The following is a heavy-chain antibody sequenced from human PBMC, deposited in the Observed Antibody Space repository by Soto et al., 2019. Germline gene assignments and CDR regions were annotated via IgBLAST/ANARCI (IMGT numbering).Heavy chain of an antibody. CDR1: GGSTSSGGYY. J-gene: IGHJ4*02. D-gene: IGHD5-12*01. CDR3: ARVQRGYSGYDYVEAGIDY. V-gene: IGHV4-31*03. Sequence: QVQLQESGPGLVKPSQTLSLTCTVSGGSTSSGGYYWSWIRQHPGKGLEWIGYIYYSGSTYYNPSLKSRVTISVDTSKNQFSLKLSSVTAADTAVYYCARVQRGYSGYDYVEAGIDYWGQGTLVTVSS. CDR2: IYYSGST.